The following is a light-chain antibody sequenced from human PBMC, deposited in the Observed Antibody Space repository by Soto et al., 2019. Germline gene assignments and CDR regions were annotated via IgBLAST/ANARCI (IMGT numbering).Light chain of an antibody. CDR2: GAS. CDR3: QQYGSSPRT. V-gene: IGKV3-20*01. Sequence: DIVLTPSSATLSVSAGRTVTLSCRASQSIRTNVAWYQQIPGQAPRLLIYGASSRATGIPDRFSGSGSGTDFTLTISRLEPEDFAVYYCQQYGSSPRTFGQGTKVDIK. CDR1: QSIRTN. J-gene: IGKJ1*01.